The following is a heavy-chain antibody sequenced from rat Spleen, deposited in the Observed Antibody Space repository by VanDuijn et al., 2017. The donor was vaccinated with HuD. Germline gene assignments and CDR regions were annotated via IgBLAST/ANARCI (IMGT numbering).Heavy chain of an antibody. D-gene: IGHD5-1*01. CDR3: ARHSGTAKGVMDA. J-gene: IGHJ4*01. Sequence: EVQLVESGGGLVKPGRSLKLSCAASGFTFRNYGMAWVRQTPTKGLEWVASITTGGDNTYYRDSVKGRFTISRDNAKNAQYLQMDSLRSEDTATYYCARHSGTAKGVMDAWGQGASVTVSS. CDR1: GFTFRNYG. CDR2: ITTGGDNT. V-gene: IGHV5S14*01.